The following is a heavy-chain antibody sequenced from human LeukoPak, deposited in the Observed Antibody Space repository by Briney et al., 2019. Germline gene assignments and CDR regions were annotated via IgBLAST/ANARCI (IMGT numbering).Heavy chain of an antibody. J-gene: IGHJ4*02. D-gene: IGHD1-1*01. CDR1: GITASNFY. CDR2: ISNNDVT. Sequence: GSLRLSCAASGITASNFYMMWVRQAPGKGLEWVSYISNNDVTKYADSVRGRLTISRDDSKDILYLQMNSLRVEDTAMYWCASSVTTVGAYDYWGQGAPVTVSS. CDR3: ASSVTTVGAYDY. V-gene: IGHV3-53*01.